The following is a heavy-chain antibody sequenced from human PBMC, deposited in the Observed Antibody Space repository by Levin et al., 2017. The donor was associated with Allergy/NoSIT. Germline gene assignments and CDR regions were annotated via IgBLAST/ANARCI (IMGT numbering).Heavy chain of an antibody. CDR2: IYYSGST. D-gene: IGHD6-13*01. V-gene: IGHV4-39*01. CDR1: GGSISSSSYY. J-gene: IGHJ6*03. CDR3: ARQMNPYRSSWPPYYYYMDV. Sequence: SETLSLTCTVSGGSISSSSYYWGWIRQPPGKGLEWIGSIYYSGSTYYNPSLKSRVTISVDTSKNQFSLKLSSVTAADTAVYYCARQMNPYRSSWPPYYYYMDVWGKGTTVTVSS.